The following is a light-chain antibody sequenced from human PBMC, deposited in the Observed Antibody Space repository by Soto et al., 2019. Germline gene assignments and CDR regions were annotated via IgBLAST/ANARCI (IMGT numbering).Light chain of an antibody. CDR1: QGISSY. CDR2: AAS. V-gene: IGKV1-8*01. Sequence: IRMTESPGSFSSSGRERFTSTCRASQGISSYLAWYQQKPGKAPKLLIYAASTLQSGVPARFSGSGSGTEFTLTISGLQPDDFASYYCQQYNTYFSLSFGGGTKVDIK. J-gene: IGKJ4*01. CDR3: QQYNTYFSLS.